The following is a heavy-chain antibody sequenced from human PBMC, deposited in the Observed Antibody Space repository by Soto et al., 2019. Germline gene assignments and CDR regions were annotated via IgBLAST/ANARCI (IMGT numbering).Heavy chain of an antibody. CDR3: ARHKRGGSYSFDY. V-gene: IGHV4-59*08. Sequence: QVQLQESGPGLVKPSETLSLTCTVSGASISSYYWSWIRQPPGKGLEWIGYISDSGSTNYNPSLKSPVTISVDTSKNQFSLKLSSVTAADTAVYYCARHKRGGSYSFDYWGQGTLVTVSS. J-gene: IGHJ4*02. CDR2: ISDSGST. D-gene: IGHD1-26*01. CDR1: GASISSYY.